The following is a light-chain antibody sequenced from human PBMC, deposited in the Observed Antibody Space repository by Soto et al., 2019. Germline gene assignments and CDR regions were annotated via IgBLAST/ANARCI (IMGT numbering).Light chain of an antibody. V-gene: IGLV2-14*03. Sequence: QSVLTQPASASGSPGQSITISCTGTGTDVGAYDYVSWYQQHPGKAPKLVIYDVNNRPSGVSSRFSGSKSGDTASLTISGLQAEDEADYYCSSYTSNSIVYVFGTGTRSPS. CDR2: DVN. J-gene: IGLJ1*01. CDR3: SSYTSNSIVYV. CDR1: GTDVGAYDY.